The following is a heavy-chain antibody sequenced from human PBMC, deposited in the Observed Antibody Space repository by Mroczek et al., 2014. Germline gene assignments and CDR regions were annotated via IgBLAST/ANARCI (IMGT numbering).Heavy chain of an antibody. CDR3: ARGRVTAIREFDY. CDR1: GGSFSGYY. Sequence: QVQLQQWGAGLLKPSETLSLTCAVYGGSFSGYYWSWIRQPPGKGLEWIGEINHSGSTNYNPSLKSRVTISVDTSKNQFSLKLSSVTAADTAVYYCARGRVTAIREFDYWGQGTLVTVSS. J-gene: IGHJ4*02. CDR2: INHSGST. V-gene: IGHV4-34*01. D-gene: IGHD2-21*02.